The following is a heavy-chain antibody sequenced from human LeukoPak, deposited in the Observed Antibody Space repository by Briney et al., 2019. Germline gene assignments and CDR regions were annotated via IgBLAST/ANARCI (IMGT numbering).Heavy chain of an antibody. CDR2: LKQDGSEK. J-gene: IGHJ3*02. CDR3: ARDPYDSRSGSYGAFDI. D-gene: IGHD3-22*01. V-gene: IGHV3-7*01. CDR1: GFTFSTYW. Sequence: GGSLRLSCVASGFTFSTYWMSWVRQAPGKGLEWVANLKQDGSEKYYVDSVKGRFTISRDNAKNSLYLQMDSLRVEDTAVYYCARDPYDSRSGSYGAFDIWGQGTMVTVSS.